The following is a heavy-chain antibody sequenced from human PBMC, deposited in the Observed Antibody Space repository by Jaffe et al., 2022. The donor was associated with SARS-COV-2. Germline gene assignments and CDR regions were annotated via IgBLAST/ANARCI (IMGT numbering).Heavy chain of an antibody. Sequence: EVQLVEFGGGLAQSGGSLRLSCAVSGFSLSNAWMDWVRQTPGKGLEWVGRIKTQTDGGTADYAAPVKGRFVISRDDSKNTVFLLLNSLKTEDTALYYCRVWMNNSDYWGRGALVTVSS. CDR1: GFSLSNAW. J-gene: IGHJ4*02. CDR3: RVWMNNSDY. D-gene: IGHD3-16*01. V-gene: IGHV3-15*01. CDR2: IKTQTDGGTA.